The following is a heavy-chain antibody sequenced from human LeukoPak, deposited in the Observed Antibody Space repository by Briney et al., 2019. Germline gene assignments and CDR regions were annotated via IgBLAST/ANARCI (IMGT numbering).Heavy chain of an antibody. Sequence: GGSLRLSCAASGFGFSYYHMHWVRQAAGRGLECVSAISSSGRSTYYAASVKGRFTISRDNSNNMLYLQMGSLKPEDMAVYYCARFVSSGPLWGQGTMVTVPS. CDR1: GFGFSYYH. V-gene: IGHV3-64*02. CDR3: ARFVSSGPL. D-gene: IGHD3-22*01. J-gene: IGHJ3*01. CDR2: ISSSGRST.